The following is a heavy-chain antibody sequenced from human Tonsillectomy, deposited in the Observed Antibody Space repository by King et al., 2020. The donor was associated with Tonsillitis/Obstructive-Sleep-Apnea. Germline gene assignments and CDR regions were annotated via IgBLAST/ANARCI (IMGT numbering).Heavy chain of an antibody. V-gene: IGHV4-59*08. D-gene: IGHD3-10*01. CDR3: ARRSRAYGSGTYPSYYMDV. CDR1: GGSISSYY. CDR2: IYHSGST. J-gene: IGHJ6*03. Sequence: VQLQESGPGLVKPSETLSLTCTVSGGSISSYYWSWIRQPPGKGLEWVGYIYHSGSTNYNPSLKSRVTISVDTSKNQFSLKLSSVTAADTAVYYCARRSRAYGSGTYPSYYMDVWGKGTTVTVSS.